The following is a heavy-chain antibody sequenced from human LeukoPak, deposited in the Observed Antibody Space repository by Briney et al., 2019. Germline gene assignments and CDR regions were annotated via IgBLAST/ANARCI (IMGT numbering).Heavy chain of an antibody. D-gene: IGHD2-2*01. CDR1: GYTLTELS. J-gene: IGHJ5*02. CDR2: FDPEDGET. V-gene: IGHV1-24*01. CDR3: AIGYCSTTTCATFDP. Sequence: GASVKVSCKVSGYTLTELSMHWVRQAPGKGLEWMGGFDPEDGETIYAQKFQGRVTMTEDTSTDTAYMELSSLRSEDTAVYYCAIGYCSTTTCATFDPWGQGTLVTVSS.